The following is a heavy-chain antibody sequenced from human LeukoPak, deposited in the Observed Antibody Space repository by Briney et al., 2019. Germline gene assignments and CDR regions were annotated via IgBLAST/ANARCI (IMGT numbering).Heavy chain of an antibody. CDR1: GFTFSSYW. D-gene: IGHD1-1*01. CDR3: ARSPRYNWNDVSAFDI. Sequence: GGSLRLSCAASGFTFSSYWMSWVRQAPGKGLEWVANIKQDGSEKYYVDSVKGRFTISRDNAKNSLYLQMNSLRAEDTAVSYCARSPRYNWNDVSAFDIWGQGTMVTVSS. J-gene: IGHJ3*02. V-gene: IGHV3-7*01. CDR2: IKQDGSEK.